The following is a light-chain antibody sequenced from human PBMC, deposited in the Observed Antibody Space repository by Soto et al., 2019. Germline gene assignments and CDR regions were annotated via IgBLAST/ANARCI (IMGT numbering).Light chain of an antibody. CDR1: NYNVDNNY. J-gene: IGLJ2*01. CDR3: GTWDSSLSVVV. Sequence: QSVLTQPPSVSAAPGQKVTISCSCGNYNVDNNYVSWYQQLPGTAPKLLIYDNNQRPSGIPDRFSGSKSGTSATLGITGLQTGDEADYYCGTWDSSLSVVVFGGGTKLTVL. CDR2: DNN. V-gene: IGLV1-51*01.